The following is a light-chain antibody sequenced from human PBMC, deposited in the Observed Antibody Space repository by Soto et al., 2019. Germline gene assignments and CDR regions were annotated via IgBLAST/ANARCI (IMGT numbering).Light chain of an antibody. V-gene: IGLV1-44*01. CDR1: NSNIGSNT. Sequence: QSVLTQPPSASGTPGQRVTISCSGSNSNIGSNTVNWYQQLPGTAPKLLIYSNNQRPSGVPDRFSGFKSGTSASLAISGLQSGDEADYYCATWDDSLNGYVFGTGTKV. CDR2: SNN. CDR3: ATWDDSLNGYV. J-gene: IGLJ1*01.